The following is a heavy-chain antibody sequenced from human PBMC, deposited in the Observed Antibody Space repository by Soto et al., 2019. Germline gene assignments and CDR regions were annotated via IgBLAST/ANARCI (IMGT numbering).Heavy chain of an antibody. V-gene: IGHV1-18*01. J-gene: IGHJ6*02. CDR2: ISAYNGNT. Sequence: ASVKVSCKASGYTFTSYGISWMRQAPGQGLEWMGWISAYNGNTNYAQKLQGRVTMTTDTSTSTAYMELRSLRSDDTAVYYCARYGYGDYGWRLSYYYYGMDVWGQGTTVTVSS. D-gene: IGHD4-17*01. CDR3: ARYGYGDYGWRLSYYYYGMDV. CDR1: GYTFTSYG.